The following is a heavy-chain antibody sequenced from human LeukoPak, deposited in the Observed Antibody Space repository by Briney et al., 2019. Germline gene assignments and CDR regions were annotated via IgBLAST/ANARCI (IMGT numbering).Heavy chain of an antibody. CDR3: ARGGSGFLGDFDY. CDR2: IYYSGST. Sequence: SETLSLTCTVSGGSISSYYWSWIRQPPGKGLEWIGYIYYSGSTNYNPSLKSRVTMSVDTSKNQFSLKLSSVTAADTAVYYCARGGSGFLGDFDYWDQGTLVTVSS. V-gene: IGHV4-59*01. CDR1: GGSISSYY. J-gene: IGHJ4*02. D-gene: IGHD6-19*01.